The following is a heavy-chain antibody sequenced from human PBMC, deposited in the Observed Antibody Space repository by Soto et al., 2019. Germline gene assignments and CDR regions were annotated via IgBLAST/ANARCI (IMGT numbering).Heavy chain of an antibody. CDR2: IYYSGST. CDR1: GGSVSSGSYY. CDR3: ARERGYDILTGYPSSFGY. V-gene: IGHV4-61*01. Sequence: QVQLQESGPGLVKPSETLSLTCTVSGGSVSSGSYYWSWIRQPPGKGLEWIGYIYYSGSTNYNPSLKSRVTISVDTSKNQFSLKLSSVTAADTAVYYCARERGYDILTGYPSSFGYWGQGTLVTVSS. J-gene: IGHJ4*02. D-gene: IGHD3-9*01.